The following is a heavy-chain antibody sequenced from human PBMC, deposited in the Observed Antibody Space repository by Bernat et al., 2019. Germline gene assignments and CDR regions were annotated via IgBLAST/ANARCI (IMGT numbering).Heavy chain of an antibody. J-gene: IGHJ4*02. CDR1: GFTFSSYA. CDR2: ISYDGSNK. Sequence: QVQLVESGGGVVQPGRSLRLSCAASGFTFSSYAMHWVRQAPGKGLEWVAVISYDGSNKYYADSVKGRFTISRDNSKNTLYLRMNSLRAEDTAAYYCARDLYQAGGYFDHWGQGTLVTVSS. D-gene: IGHD2-2*01. V-gene: IGHV3-30-3*01. CDR3: ARDLYQAGGYFDH.